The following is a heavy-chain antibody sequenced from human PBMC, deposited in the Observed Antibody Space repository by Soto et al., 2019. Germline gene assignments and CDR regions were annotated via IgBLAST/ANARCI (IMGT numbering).Heavy chain of an antibody. CDR3: AKLAGRAYGLDD. Sequence: QVQLVESGGGVVQPGRSLRLSCAASGFTFSSYGMHWVRQAPGKGLEWVAVISYDGSNKYYADSVKGRFTISRDKSKSTLYVQMNSVRAGDRGVYYGAKLAGRAYGLDDWGQGTLVTVSS. V-gene: IGHV3-30*18. D-gene: IGHD4-17*01. J-gene: IGHJ4*02. CDR1: GFTFSSYG. CDR2: ISYDGSNK.